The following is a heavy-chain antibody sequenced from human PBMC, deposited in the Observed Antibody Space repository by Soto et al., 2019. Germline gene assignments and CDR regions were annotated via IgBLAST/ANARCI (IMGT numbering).Heavy chain of an antibody. CDR1: GGSFSGYY. D-gene: IGHD3-22*01. V-gene: IGHV4-34*01. J-gene: IGHJ4*02. Sequence: QVQLQQWGAGLLKPSETLSLTCAVYGGSFSGYYWSWIRQPPGKGLEWIGEINHSGSTNYNPSLKIRFPISLDTSKNQFSLKLISVTAADPAVYYCARGGIYDSSGFDYWGQGTLVTVSS. CDR2: INHSGST. CDR3: ARGGIYDSSGFDY.